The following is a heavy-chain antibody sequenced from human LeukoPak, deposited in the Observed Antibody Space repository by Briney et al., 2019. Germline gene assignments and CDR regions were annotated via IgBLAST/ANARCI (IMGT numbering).Heavy chain of an antibody. J-gene: IGHJ4*02. V-gene: IGHV3-21*01. D-gene: IGHD6-19*01. Sequence: GGSLRLSCAASGFTFSSDSMKWVRQAPGKGLEWVSSISSSSSYIYYADSVKGRFTISRDNAKNSLYLQMNSLRAEDTAVYYCARSVLRYSSGWYYFDYWGQGTLVTVSS. CDR1: GFTFSSDS. CDR2: ISSSSSYI. CDR3: ARSVLRYSSGWYYFDY.